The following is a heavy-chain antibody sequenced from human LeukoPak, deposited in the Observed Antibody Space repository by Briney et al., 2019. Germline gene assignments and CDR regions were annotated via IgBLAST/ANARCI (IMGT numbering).Heavy chain of an antibody. J-gene: IGHJ3*02. CDR1: GYSFTNYW. D-gene: IGHD6-6*01. Sequence: TTGESLKISCKGSGYSFTNYWIGWVRQMPGKGLEWMGIIYPGDSDTRYSPSFQGQVTISADKSISTAYLQWSSLKASDTAMYYCARLPPWGSSPLTLFDIWGQGTMVTVSS. V-gene: IGHV5-51*01. CDR2: IYPGDSDT. CDR3: ARLPPWGSSPLTLFDI.